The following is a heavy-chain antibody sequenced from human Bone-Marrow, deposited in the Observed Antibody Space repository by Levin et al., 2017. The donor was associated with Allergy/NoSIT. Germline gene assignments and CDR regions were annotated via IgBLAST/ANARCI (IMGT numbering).Heavy chain of an antibody. CDR2: INPNSGGT. J-gene: IGHJ2*01. V-gene: IGHV1-2*02. D-gene: IGHD6-19*01. CDR1: GYTFTGYY. Sequence: ASVKVSCKASGYTFTGYYMHWVRQAPGQGLEWMGWINPNSGGTNYAQKFQGRVTMTRDTSISTAYMELSRLRSDDTAVYYCASSGDSSGRYWYFDRWGRGTLVTVSS. CDR3: ASSGDSSGRYWYFDR.